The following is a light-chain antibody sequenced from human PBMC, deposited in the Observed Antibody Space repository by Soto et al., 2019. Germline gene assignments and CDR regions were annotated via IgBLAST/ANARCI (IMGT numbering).Light chain of an antibody. J-gene: IGLJ1*01. V-gene: IGLV1-51*02. CDR1: SSSIGDDY. Sequence: QSALTQPPSVSAAPGQMVTISCSGGSSSIGDDYVSWYQQLPGAAPKLLIFEDNKRPSGIPDRFSGSRSGTSATLGITRLQTGDEANYYCGTWDSSLSAYVFGTGTKVTVL. CDR2: EDN. CDR3: GTWDSSLSAYV.